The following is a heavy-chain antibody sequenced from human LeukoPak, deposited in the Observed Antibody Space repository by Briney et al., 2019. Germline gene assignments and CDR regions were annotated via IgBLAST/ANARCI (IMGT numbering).Heavy chain of an antibody. D-gene: IGHD6-13*01. V-gene: IGHV3-30*18. CDR3: AKDGAGSWFGEAT. CDR2: ISYDGSNK. CDR1: GFTFSSFG. Sequence: GRSLRLSCAVSGFTFSSFGMQWVRRAPGKGLEWVALISYDGSNKHYADSVKGRFTISRDNSKNTLYLQMNGLRPEDTAVYYCAKDGAGSWFGEATWGQGTLVTVSS. J-gene: IGHJ5*02.